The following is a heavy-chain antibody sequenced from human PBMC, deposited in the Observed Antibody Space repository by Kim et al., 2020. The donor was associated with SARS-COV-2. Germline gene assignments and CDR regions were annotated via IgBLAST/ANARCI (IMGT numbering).Heavy chain of an antibody. D-gene: IGHD6-19*01. V-gene: IGHV6-1*01. CDR3: ARENVAGTVWFDP. Sequence: YAVSVKSRITSNPDTSKNQFARQLNAVTPEDTAVYYCARENVAGTVWFDPWGQGTLVTVSS. J-gene: IGHJ5*02.